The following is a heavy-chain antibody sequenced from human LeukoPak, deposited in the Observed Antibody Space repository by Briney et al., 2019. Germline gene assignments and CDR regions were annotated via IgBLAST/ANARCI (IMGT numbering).Heavy chain of an antibody. CDR2: MSYSGTT. CDR3: ARYLEGAPNYFAY. CDR1: GGSIRSRSYY. Sequence: SETLSLTCTVSGGSIRSRSYYWGWIRQPPRKGLEWIGSMSYSGTTYYNPSLKSRVTISGDMSKNLFSLKLSSVTAADTAVYYCARYLEGAPNYFAYWGQGTLVTVSS. V-gene: IGHV4-39*01. D-gene: IGHD4/OR15-4a*01. J-gene: IGHJ4*02.